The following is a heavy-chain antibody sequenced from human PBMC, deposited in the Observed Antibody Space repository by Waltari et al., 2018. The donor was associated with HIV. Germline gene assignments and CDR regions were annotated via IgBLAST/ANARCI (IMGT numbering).Heavy chain of an antibody. D-gene: IGHD2-2*02. Sequence: QVQLMQSGPEVKKHGASVKVSCTASGYTFNNSGISWVRPAPGQGLEWMGWISAYNGNTKYAQKFQGRVTMTTDTSTRTAYMELRSLSSDDTAVYYCARRSCNSSSCFTYFYYFAMDVWGQGTTVTVSS. CDR3: ARRSCNSSSCFTYFYYFAMDV. CDR1: GYTFNNSG. CDR2: ISAYNGNT. V-gene: IGHV1-18*04. J-gene: IGHJ6*02.